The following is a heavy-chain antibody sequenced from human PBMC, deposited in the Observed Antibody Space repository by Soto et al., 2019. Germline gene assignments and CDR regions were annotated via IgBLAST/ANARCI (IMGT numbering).Heavy chain of an antibody. V-gene: IGHV4-4*07. D-gene: IGHD2-8*02. CDR2: FSLSGTT. Sequence: PSETLSLTCTVSGASITGSFFWSWIRQPAGKGLEWIGRFSLSGTTNYNPSLRSRVTVSADVSKNQFSLRLTPVTAADTALYYCARGMTPPGAPAWYYFDSWGQGTLVTVSS. CDR3: ARGMTPPGAPAWYYFDS. CDR1: GASITGSFF. J-gene: IGHJ4*02.